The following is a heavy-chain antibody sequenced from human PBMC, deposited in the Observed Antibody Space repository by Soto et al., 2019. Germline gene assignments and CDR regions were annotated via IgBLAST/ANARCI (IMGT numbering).Heavy chain of an antibody. CDR1: GGSISSGGYY. CDR3: ATIVNYDILTGSPKYYFDY. J-gene: IGHJ4*02. CDR2: IYYSGST. V-gene: IGHV4-31*03. D-gene: IGHD3-9*01. Sequence: SETLSLTCTVSGGSISSGGYYWSWIRQHPGKGLEWIGYIYYSGSTYYNPSLKSRVTISVDTSKNQFSLKLSSVTAADTAVYYCATIVNYDILTGSPKYYFDYWGQGTLVTVSS.